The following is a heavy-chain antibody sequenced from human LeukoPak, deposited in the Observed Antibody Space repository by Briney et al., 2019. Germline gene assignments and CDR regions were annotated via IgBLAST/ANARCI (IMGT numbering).Heavy chain of an antibody. D-gene: IGHD2-2*01. Sequence: ASVKVSCKASGYTFTSYGISWVRQAPGQGLEWMGWISAYNGNTNYAQKLQGRVTMTTDTSTSTAYMELRSLRSDDTAVYYCARKVVVPDTINWFDPWGQGTLVTVSS. V-gene: IGHV1-18*01. CDR3: ARKVVVPDTINWFDP. J-gene: IGHJ5*02. CDR2: ISAYNGNT. CDR1: GYTFTSYG.